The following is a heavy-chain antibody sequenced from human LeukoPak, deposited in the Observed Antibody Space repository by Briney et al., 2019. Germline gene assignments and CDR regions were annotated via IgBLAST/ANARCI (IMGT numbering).Heavy chain of an antibody. V-gene: IGHV4-59*01. CDR3: ARGATVVTPVLFDP. D-gene: IGHD4-23*01. CDR2: IYYSGST. J-gene: IGHJ5*02. CDR1: GGSISSYY. Sequence: SETLSLTCTVSGGSISSYYWSWIRQPPGKGLEWIGYIYYSGSTNYNPSLKSRFTISVDTSKNQFSRKLGSVTSADTAVYYCARGATVVTPVLFDPWGQGTLVTVSS.